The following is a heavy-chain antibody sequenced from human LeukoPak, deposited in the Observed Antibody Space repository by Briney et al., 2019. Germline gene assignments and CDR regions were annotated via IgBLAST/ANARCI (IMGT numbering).Heavy chain of an antibody. CDR3: AKKSSLSRDGYNSVEYGMDV. D-gene: IGHD5-24*01. Sequence: PGGSLRLSCAASGFTFSSYEMNWVRQAPGKGLEWVSYISSSGSTIYYADSVKGRFTISRDNAKNSLYLQMNSLRAEDTAVYYCAKKSSLSRDGYNSVEYGMDVWGQGTTVTVSS. CDR2: ISSSGSTI. J-gene: IGHJ6*02. V-gene: IGHV3-48*03. CDR1: GFTFSSYE.